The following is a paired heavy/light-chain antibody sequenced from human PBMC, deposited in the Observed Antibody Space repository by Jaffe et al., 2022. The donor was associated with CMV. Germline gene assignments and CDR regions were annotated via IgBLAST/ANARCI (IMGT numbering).Light chain of an antibody. V-gene: IGKV1-12*01. Sequence: TQSPSSVSASVGDRVTITCRASQDINNWLAWYQQKPGEVPKLLIYARSSRQSGVPSRFEGSGSGTQFSLIIKNLQPEDFATYFCQQAFFFPTFGPGTTVDLK. J-gene: IGKJ3*01. CDR3: QQAFFFPT. CDR2: ARS. CDR1: QDINNW.
Heavy chain of an antibody. D-gene: IGHD3-3*01. CDR3: VRQASYDYWSGYSKYFDA. Sequence: QVQLRESGPGLVDPSETLSLNCAVSGASLNSANWWSWVRQSPTRGLEWIGQIQPSGRTPGRTTYNPSLEGRVIISLDKSTNQFFLELRSLTAADTAIYYCVRQASYDYWSGYSKYFDAWGQGARVSVFS. J-gene: IGHJ4*02. CDR1: GASLNSANW. CDR2: IQPSGRTPGRT. V-gene: IGHV4-4*02.